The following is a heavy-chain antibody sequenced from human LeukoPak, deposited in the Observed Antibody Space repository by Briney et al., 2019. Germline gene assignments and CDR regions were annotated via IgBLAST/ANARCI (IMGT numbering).Heavy chain of an antibody. CDR3: ARDLSNYYDSSGYADY. Sequence: ASVKVSCKASGYTFTSYGISWVRQAPGQGLEWMGWISAYNGNTNYAQKLQGRVTMTTDTSTSTAYMELRSLRSDDTAVYYRARDLSNYYDSSGYADYWGQGTLVTVSS. J-gene: IGHJ4*02. V-gene: IGHV1-18*01. CDR2: ISAYNGNT. CDR1: GYTFTSYG. D-gene: IGHD3-22*01.